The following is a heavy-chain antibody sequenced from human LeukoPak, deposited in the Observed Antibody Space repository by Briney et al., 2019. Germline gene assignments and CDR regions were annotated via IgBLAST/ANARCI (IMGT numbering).Heavy chain of an antibody. CDR1: EYSFTNYW. CDR3: ATYAGSYSKYFQH. J-gene: IGHJ1*01. D-gene: IGHD3-10*01. CDR2: IYPGDSDT. V-gene: IGHV5-51*01. Sequence: GESLKISCKGSEYSFTNYWIGWVRQMPGKGLEWRGIIYPGDSDTRYSPSFQGQVTISADKSISTAYLQLSSLKASDTAMYFCATYAGSYSKYFQHWGQGTLVTVSS.